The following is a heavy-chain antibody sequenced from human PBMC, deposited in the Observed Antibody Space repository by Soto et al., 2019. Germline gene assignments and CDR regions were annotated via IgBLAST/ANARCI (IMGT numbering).Heavy chain of an antibody. D-gene: IGHD5-18*01. V-gene: IGHV4-59*01. Sequence: SETLSLTCTVSGGSITSNYWSWIRQPPGKGLEWIGYIYYSGSTNYNPSLKSRVTISVDTSKNQFSLKLSSVTAADTAVYYCARIERGYSYGPLDYWGLGTLVTVSS. CDR2: IYYSGST. J-gene: IGHJ4*02. CDR3: ARIERGYSYGPLDY. CDR1: GGSITSNY.